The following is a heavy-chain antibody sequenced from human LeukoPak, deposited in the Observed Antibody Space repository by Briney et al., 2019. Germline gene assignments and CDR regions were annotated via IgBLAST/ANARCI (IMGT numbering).Heavy chain of an antibody. Sequence: PETLSLTCAVYGGSFSGYYWSWIRQPPGKGLEWIGEINHSGSTNYNPSLKSRVTISVDTSKNQFPLKLSSVTAADTAVYYCARSEGQQLSRSWFGPWGQGTLVTVSS. CDR3: ARSEGQQLSRSWFGP. CDR2: INHSGST. V-gene: IGHV4-34*01. J-gene: IGHJ5*02. CDR1: GGSFSGYY. D-gene: IGHD6-13*01.